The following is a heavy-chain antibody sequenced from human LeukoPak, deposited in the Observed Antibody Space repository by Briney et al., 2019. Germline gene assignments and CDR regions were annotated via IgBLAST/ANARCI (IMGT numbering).Heavy chain of an antibody. D-gene: IGHD6-19*01. CDR1: GYSISSGYY. J-gene: IGHJ4*02. CDR3: ARASSGWYAGGYFDY. Sequence: SETLSLTCAVSGYSISSGYYWGWIRPPPGKGREWIGSIYHSGSTYYNPSLKSPVTISVYTSKNQFSLKLSSVTVADTAVYYCARASSGWYAGGYFDYWGQGTLVTVSS. CDR2: IYHSGST. V-gene: IGHV4-38-2*01.